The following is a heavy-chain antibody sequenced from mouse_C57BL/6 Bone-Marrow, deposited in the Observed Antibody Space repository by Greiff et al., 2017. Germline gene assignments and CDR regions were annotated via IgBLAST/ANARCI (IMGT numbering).Heavy chain of an antibody. Sequence: EVQLQQPGAELVRPGSSVKLSCKTSGYTFTSYGMQWVKQRPGQGLEWIGYIYTANGYTEYNEKFKGKATLTSDTSSSTAYMQLSSLTSEDSAIYCGAPDYDSSTYYFDYWGQGTTRTVSS. CDR1: GYTFTSYG. CDR3: APDYDSSTYYFDY. D-gene: IGHD1-1*01. CDR2: IYTANGYT. J-gene: IGHJ2*01. V-gene: IGHV1-58*01.